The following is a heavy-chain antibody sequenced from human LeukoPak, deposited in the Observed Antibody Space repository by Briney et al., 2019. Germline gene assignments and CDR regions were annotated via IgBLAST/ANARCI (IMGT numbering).Heavy chain of an antibody. CDR3: AGHAGTEDYFDY. V-gene: IGHV4-61*02. D-gene: IGHD1/OR15-1a*01. CDR2: IYTSGST. J-gene: IGHJ4*02. CDR1: GGSISSGSYY. Sequence: SQTLSLTCTVSGGSISSGSYYWSWIRQPAGKGLEWIGRIYTSGSTNYNPSLKSRVTISVDTSKNQFSLKLSSVTAADTAVYYCAGHAGTEDYFDYWGQGTLVTVSP.